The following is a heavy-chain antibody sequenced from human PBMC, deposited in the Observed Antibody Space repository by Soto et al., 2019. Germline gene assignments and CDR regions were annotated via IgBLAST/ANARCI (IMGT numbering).Heavy chain of an antibody. J-gene: IGHJ6*03. Sequence: EVQLVESGGGLVQPGGSLRLSCAASGFTFSDYWMHWVRQAPGKGLEWVSRIKRDGSTTNYADSGKGRFTISRDNAKSTLYVEMNSLRVEDTADYYCARGAINYYYVDVGGQGTPVNVSS. CDR1: GFTFSDYW. CDR2: IKRDGSTT. V-gene: IGHV3-74*01. CDR3: ARGAINYYYVDV.